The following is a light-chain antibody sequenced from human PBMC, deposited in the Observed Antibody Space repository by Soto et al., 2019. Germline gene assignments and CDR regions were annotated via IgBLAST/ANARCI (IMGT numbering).Light chain of an antibody. Sequence: DIQMTQSPSTLSGSVGDRVTITCRASQTISSWLAWYQQKPGKAPKLLIYKASTLKSGVPSRFSGSGSGTDFTFTISSLQPEDIATYYCQQYDSYSEAFGQGTKVDIK. CDR1: QTISSW. CDR3: QQYDSYSEA. CDR2: KAS. J-gene: IGKJ1*01. V-gene: IGKV1-5*03.